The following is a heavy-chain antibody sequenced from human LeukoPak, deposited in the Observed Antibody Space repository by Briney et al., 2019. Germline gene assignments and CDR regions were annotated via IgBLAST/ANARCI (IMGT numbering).Heavy chain of an antibody. J-gene: IGHJ2*01. CDR1: GGSFSGNY. CDR3: ARGLAYWYFDL. Sequence: PSETLSLTCAVYGGSFSGNYWSWIRQPPGKGLEWIGEINHSGSTNYNPSLKSRVTISVDTSKNQFSLKLSSVTAADTAVYYCARGLAYWYFDLWGRGTLVTVSS. D-gene: IGHD1-1*01. V-gene: IGHV4-34*01. CDR2: INHSGST.